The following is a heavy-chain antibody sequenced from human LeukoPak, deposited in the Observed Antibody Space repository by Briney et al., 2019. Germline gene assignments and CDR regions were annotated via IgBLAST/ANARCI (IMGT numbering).Heavy chain of an antibody. J-gene: IGHJ4*02. V-gene: IGHV1-69*04. CDR1: GGTFSSYA. CDR2: IIPILGIA. Sequence: PVKVSCKASGGTFSSYAISWVRQAPGQGLEWMGRIIPILGIANYAQKFQGRVTITADKSTSTAYMELSSLRSEDTAVYYCARDHGSGSYYPYYFDYWGQGTLVTVSS. D-gene: IGHD3-10*01. CDR3: ARDHGSGSYYPYYFDY.